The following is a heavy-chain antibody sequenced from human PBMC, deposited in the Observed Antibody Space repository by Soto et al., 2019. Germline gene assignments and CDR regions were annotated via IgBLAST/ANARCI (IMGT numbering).Heavy chain of an antibody. CDR3: ARGRGDGYNQHWYFDL. V-gene: IGHV4-34*01. J-gene: IGHJ2*01. CDR1: GGSFSGYY. D-gene: IGHD3-10*01. CDR2: INHSGST. Sequence: QVHIQQWCAGLLKPSETLFLTCAVYGGSFSGYYWSWIRQPPGKGLQWIGEINHSGSTNYNPSLKSRVSISVGTSNNQFSLKLSSVTAADTAVYYCARGRGDGYNQHWYFDLWGRCTLVTVSS.